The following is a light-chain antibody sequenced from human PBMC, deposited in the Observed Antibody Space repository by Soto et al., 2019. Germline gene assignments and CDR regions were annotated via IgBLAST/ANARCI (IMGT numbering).Light chain of an antibody. Sequence: QSALTQPASVSGSPGQSITISCTGTRSDIGGHDYVSWYQHFPGKAPKLILYEVTQRPSGISPRFSGSKSGNTASLTISGLQSEDEADYFCSSYTAPATLLFGGGTKLTVL. CDR2: EVT. CDR3: SSYTAPATLL. V-gene: IGLV2-14*01. J-gene: IGLJ3*02. CDR1: RSDIGGHDY.